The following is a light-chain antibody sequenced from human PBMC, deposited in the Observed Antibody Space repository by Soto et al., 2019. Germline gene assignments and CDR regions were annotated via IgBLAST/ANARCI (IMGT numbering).Light chain of an antibody. Sequence: QSVLTQPPSVSGAPGQRVTISCTGSSSNIGAGYDVRWYQQLPGKAPKLLIYGNSNRPSGVPDRFSGSKSGTSASLAITGLHAEEEADYCSQSYDSSAVVFGGGTQLTVL. CDR1: SSNIGAGYD. CDR3: QSYDSSAVV. V-gene: IGLV1-40*01. J-gene: IGLJ2*01. CDR2: GNS.